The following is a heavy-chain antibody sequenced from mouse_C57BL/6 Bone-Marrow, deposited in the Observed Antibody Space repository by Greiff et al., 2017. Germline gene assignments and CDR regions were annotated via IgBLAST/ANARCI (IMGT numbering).Heavy chain of an antibody. V-gene: IGHV5-9-1*02. CDR1: GFTFSSYA. J-gene: IGHJ2*01. CDR2: ISSGGDYT. CDR3: TSTHSYGLDY. Sequence: DVQRVESGAGLVKPGGSLKLSCAASGFTFSSYAMSWVSQTPEKRLEWVAYISSGGDYTYYADNVKGRATISRDNARNTLYLQMSSLTSEDTSMYYCTSTHSYGLDYWGQGTTLTVSS. D-gene: IGHD1-1*01.